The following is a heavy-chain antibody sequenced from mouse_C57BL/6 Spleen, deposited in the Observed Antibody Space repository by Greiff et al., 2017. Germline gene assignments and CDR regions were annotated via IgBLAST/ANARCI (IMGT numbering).Heavy chain of an antibody. V-gene: IGHV1-82*01. J-gene: IGHJ3*01. CDR3: ARAGSGHWWWFDD. D-gene: IGHD1-1*01. Sequence: QVQLEQSGPELAKPGASVKISCKASGYAFSSSWMNWVKQRTGKGLEWIGRIYPGDGNTYYNGKFKGKATLTADKSSSTAYMQLRSLTSEDSAVYFCARAGSGHWWWFDDWGKGTPVTVSA. CDR2: IYPGDGNT. CDR1: GYAFSSSW.